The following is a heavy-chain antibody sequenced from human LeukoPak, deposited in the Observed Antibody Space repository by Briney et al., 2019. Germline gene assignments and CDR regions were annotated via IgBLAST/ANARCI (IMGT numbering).Heavy chain of an antibody. D-gene: IGHD6-19*01. CDR1: GDSVSSNSAA. J-gene: IGHJ6*04. CDR2: TYYRSKWYN. CDR3: ARGAFSDSSGWSRRSYYYYYYGTDV. Sequence: SQTLSLTCAISGDSVSSNSAAWNWIRQSPSRGLEWLGRTYYRSKWYNDYAVSVKSRITINPDTSKNQFSLQLNSVTPEDTAVYYCARGAFSDSSGWSRRSYYYYYYGTDVWGKGTTVTVSS. V-gene: IGHV6-1*01.